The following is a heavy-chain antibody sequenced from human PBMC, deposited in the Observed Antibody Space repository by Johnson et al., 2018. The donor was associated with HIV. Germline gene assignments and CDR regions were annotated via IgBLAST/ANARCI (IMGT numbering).Heavy chain of an antibody. Sequence: VQLVESGGGLVQPGGSLRLSCAASGFTVTNKYMSWVRQAPGKGLEWVSVMYGGGSTYHADSVKGRFSLSRDNSKNTLYLQMGSLRAEDMAVYYCAREGLIVGATLGAFDIWGQGTMVTVSS. V-gene: IGHV3-66*01. CDR1: GFTVTNKY. D-gene: IGHD1-26*01. CDR2: MYGGGST. J-gene: IGHJ3*02. CDR3: AREGLIVGATLGAFDI.